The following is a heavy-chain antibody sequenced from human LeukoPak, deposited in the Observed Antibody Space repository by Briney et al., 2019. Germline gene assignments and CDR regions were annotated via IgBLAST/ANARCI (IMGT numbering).Heavy chain of an antibody. CDR2: ISSSSSYI. D-gene: IGHD5-18*01. Sequence: PGGSLRLSCEASGFTFSSYSMNWVRQAPGQGLEWVSSISSSSSYIYYADSVKGRVTISRDNAKNSLYLQMNSLRAEDTAVYYCASSIQLWFGAFYYVDYWGQGTLVTVSS. CDR1: GFTFSSYS. CDR3: ASSIQLWFGAFYYVDY. J-gene: IGHJ4*02. V-gene: IGHV3-21*01.